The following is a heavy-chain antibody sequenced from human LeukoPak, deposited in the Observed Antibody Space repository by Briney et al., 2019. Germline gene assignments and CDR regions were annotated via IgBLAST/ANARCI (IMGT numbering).Heavy chain of an antibody. V-gene: IGHV3-11*01. Sequence: GGSLRLSCVASGFTFSDYYMSWIRQAPGKGLEWISYITNSGSTTFYADSVKGRFTISRDNSKNTLYLQMNSLRAEDTAVYYCAKASYPHSGAWYNLLSWGRGTLVTVSS. CDR2: ITNSGSTT. D-gene: IGHD6-13*01. CDR3: AKASYPHSGAWYNLLS. J-gene: IGHJ5*02. CDR1: GFTFSDYY.